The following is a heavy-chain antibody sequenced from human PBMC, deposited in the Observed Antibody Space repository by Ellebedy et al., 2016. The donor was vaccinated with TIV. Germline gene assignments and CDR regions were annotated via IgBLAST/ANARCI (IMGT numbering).Heavy chain of an antibody. V-gene: IGHV1-18*01. D-gene: IGHD3-9*01. CDR2: ISGYNGHT. Sequence: ASVKVSCKASGHSFINYGVSWVRQAPGQGLEWLGWISGYNGHTNYAQKFQGRVTMTTDTSTNTAYMEVRSLRSDDTAVYYCARDRPTILTGYYSDYWGQGTLVTVSS. J-gene: IGHJ4*02. CDR3: ARDRPTILTGYYSDY. CDR1: GHSFINYG.